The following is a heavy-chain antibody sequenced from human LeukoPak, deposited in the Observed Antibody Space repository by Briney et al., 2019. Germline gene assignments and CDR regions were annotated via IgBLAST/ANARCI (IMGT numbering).Heavy chain of an antibody. CDR1: GDSISSGDYY. D-gene: IGHD3-22*01. Sequence: SETLSLTCTVSGDSISSGDYYWSWIRQPAGKGLEWIGRIYTSVSTNYNHSLKSRVTISVDTSKNQFSLKLTSVTAADTAVYYCARGPYKYDGSGAFDIWGQGTMVTVSS. CDR3: ARGPYKYDGSGAFDI. V-gene: IGHV4-61*02. CDR2: IYTSVST. J-gene: IGHJ3*02.